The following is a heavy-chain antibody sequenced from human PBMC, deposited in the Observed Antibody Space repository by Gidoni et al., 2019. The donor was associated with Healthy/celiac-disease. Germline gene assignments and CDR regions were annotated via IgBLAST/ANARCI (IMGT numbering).Heavy chain of an antibody. D-gene: IGHD4-17*01. CDR2: MSSSGSTI. CDR3: ARDDPTAYGDYTGYYYGMDV. Sequence: QVQLVESGGGLVKPGGSLRLSCAASGFTFSAYYLSWIRPAPGKGLEWVSYMSSSGSTIYYADSVKGRFTISRDNAKNSLYLQMNSLRAEDTAVYYCARDDPTAYGDYTGYYYGMDVWGQGTTVTVSS. J-gene: IGHJ6*02. CDR1: GFTFSAYY. V-gene: IGHV3-11*01.